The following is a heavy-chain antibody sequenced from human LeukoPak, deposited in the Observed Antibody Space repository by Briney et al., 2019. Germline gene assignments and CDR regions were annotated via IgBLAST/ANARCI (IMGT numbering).Heavy chain of an antibody. D-gene: IGHD3-3*01. CDR2: INSDGSST. V-gene: IGHV3-74*01. CDR1: GFTFSSYW. J-gene: IGHJ4*02. CDR3: ARDMSPLWSGYPGGFDY. Sequence: QPGGSLRLSCAPSGFTFSSYWMHWVRQAPGKGLMWVSRINSDGSSTSYADSVKGRFTISRDNAKNTLYLQMNSLRAEDTAVYYCARDMSPLWSGYPGGFDYWGQGTLVTVSS.